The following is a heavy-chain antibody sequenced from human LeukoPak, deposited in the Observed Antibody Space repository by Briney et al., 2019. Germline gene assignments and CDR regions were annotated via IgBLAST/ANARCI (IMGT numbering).Heavy chain of an antibody. CDR2: ISSSSSYI. CDR3: AELGITMIGGV. D-gene: IGHD3-10*02. V-gene: IGHV3-21*05. CDR1: EFIFSSYS. J-gene: IGHJ6*04. Sequence: GGSLRLSCAASEFIFSSYSMNWVRQTPGKGLEWVSYISSSSSYIYYADSVKGRFTISRDNAKNSLYLQMNSLRAEDTAVYYCAELGITMIGGVWGKGTTVTISS.